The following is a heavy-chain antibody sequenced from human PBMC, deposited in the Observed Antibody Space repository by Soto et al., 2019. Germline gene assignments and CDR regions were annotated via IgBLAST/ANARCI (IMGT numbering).Heavy chain of an antibody. V-gene: IGHV3-23*01. CDR1: GFTFSSYA. J-gene: IGHJ6*02. Sequence: EVQLLESGGGLVQPGGSLRLSCAASGFTFSSYAMSWVRQAPGKGLEWVSTISGNGGITYYADSVKGRFTISRDNSKNTLYLQMNSLRAEDTAVYYCAKDARATYGMDVWGQGTTVTVSS. CDR3: AKDARATYGMDV. CDR2: ISGNGGIT.